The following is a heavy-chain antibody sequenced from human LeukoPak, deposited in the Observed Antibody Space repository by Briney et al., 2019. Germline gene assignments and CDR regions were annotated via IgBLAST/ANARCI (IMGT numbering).Heavy chain of an antibody. CDR3: ATDSSGYYSLDY. CDR2: ISSSSSYI. D-gene: IGHD3-22*01. V-gene: IGHV3-21*01. Sequence: PGGSLRPSCAASGFTFSSYSMNWVRQAPGKGLEWVSSISSSSSYIYYADSVKGRFTISRDNAKNSLYLQMNSLRAEDTAVYYCATDSSGYYSLDYWGQGTLVTVSS. CDR1: GFTFSSYS. J-gene: IGHJ4*02.